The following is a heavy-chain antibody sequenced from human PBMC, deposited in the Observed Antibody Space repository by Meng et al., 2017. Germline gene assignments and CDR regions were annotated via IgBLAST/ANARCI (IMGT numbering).Heavy chain of an antibody. CDR1: GGSISSNGYY. CDR3: ARRRGGSGRDC. CDR2: IYHSGST. V-gene: IGHV4-39*01. Sequence: QLQLQESGPGLVKPSETLSLTCTVSGGSISSNGYYWDWVRQPPGKRLEWIGAIYHSGSTSYNPSLQSRVTMFVDTSKNQFSLMLTSVTATDTAVYYCARRRGGSGRDCWGQGTLVTVSS. D-gene: IGHD3-10*01. J-gene: IGHJ4*02.